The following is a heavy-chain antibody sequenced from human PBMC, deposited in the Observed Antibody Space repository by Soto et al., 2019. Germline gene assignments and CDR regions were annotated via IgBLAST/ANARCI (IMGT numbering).Heavy chain of an antibody. CDR3: AKETPVGDAFDI. J-gene: IGHJ3*02. V-gene: IGHV3-30*18. CDR2: ISYDGSNK. Sequence: GGSLRLSCAASGFTFSSYGMHWVRQAPGKGLEWVAVISYDGSNKYYADSVKGRFTISRDNSKNTLYLQMNSLRAEDTAVYYCAKETPVGDAFDIWGQGTVVTVSS. CDR1: GFTFSSYG.